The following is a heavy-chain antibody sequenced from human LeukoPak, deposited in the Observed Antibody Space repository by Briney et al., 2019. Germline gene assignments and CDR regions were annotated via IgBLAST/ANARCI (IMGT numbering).Heavy chain of an antibody. CDR3: TRDHY. Sequence: ASVTVSCKASGYTFTAYYMQWVRQAPGQGLEWMGWINPYSGGRDYAQKFQGRVTMTRDTSINTAYMVLSNLRSDDTAVYYCTRDHYWGQGTPVT. V-gene: IGHV1-2*02. J-gene: IGHJ4*02. CDR1: GYTFTAYY. CDR2: INPYSGGR.